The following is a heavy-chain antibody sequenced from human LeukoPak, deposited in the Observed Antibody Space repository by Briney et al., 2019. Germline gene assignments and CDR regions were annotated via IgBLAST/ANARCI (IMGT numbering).Heavy chain of an antibody. CDR3: ARSGGWAYYFDY. V-gene: IGHV1-69*13. CDR2: IIPIFGTA. Sequence: SVKVSCKASGGTFSSYAISWVGKAPGQGLEGMGGIIPIFGTANYAQKFQGRVTITADESTSTAYMELSSLRSEDTAVYYCARSGGWAYYFDYWGQGTLVTVSS. J-gene: IGHJ4*02. D-gene: IGHD6-19*01. CDR1: GGTFSSYA.